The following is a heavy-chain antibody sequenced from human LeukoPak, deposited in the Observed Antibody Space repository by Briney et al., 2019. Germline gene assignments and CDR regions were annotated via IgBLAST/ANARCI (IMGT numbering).Heavy chain of an antibody. D-gene: IGHD2-2*01. Sequence: GASVKVSCKASGYTFTDYYMHWVRQAPGQGLEWMGIINPSGGSTSYAQKFQGRVTMTRDMSTSTVYMELSSLRSEDTAVYYCARDSRHCSSTSCHGPPGPPYYMDVWGKGTTVTVSS. J-gene: IGHJ6*03. CDR2: INPSGGST. CDR1: GYTFTDYY. V-gene: IGHV1-46*01. CDR3: ARDSRHCSSTSCHGPPGPPYYMDV.